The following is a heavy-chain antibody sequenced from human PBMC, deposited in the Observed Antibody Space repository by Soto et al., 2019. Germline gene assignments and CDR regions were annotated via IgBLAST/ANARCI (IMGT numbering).Heavy chain of an antibody. D-gene: IGHD6-6*01. CDR2: ISGSGGST. CDR3: AKDAEYSSSSGWFDP. V-gene: IGHV3-23*01. CDR1: GFTLSSYA. J-gene: IGHJ5*02. Sequence: GGSLRLSCAASGFTLSSYAMSWVRQAPGKGLEWVSAISGSGGSTYYADSVKGRFTISRDNSKNTLYLQMNSLRAEDTAVYYCAKDAEYSSSSGWFDPWGQGTLVTVSS.